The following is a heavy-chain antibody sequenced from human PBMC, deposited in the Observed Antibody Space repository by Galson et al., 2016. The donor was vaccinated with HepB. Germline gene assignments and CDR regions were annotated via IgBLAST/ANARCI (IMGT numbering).Heavy chain of an antibody. CDR3: AHERRKPMVSAIEAFDI. D-gene: IGHD2-8*01. V-gene: IGHV4-34*01. CDR2: INDSGST. Sequence: SETLSLTCAVYGGAFSGYYWSWIRQSPGKGLEWIGEINDSGSTNYNPSLKSRVTISADTPRNQISLKLSSVTAADTAVYYCAHERRKPMVSAIEAFDIWGQGTLVIVSS. CDR1: GGAFSGYY. J-gene: IGHJ3*02.